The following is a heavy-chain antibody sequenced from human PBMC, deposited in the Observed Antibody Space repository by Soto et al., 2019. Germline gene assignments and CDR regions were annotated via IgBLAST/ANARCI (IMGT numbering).Heavy chain of an antibody. CDR3: ASEAGGSGSHGDV. CDR2: IWYDGSNK. CDR1: GFTFSSYG. Sequence: PGGSLRLSCAASGFTFSSYGMHWVRQAPGKGLEWVAVIWYDGSNKYYADSVKGRFTISRDNSKNTLYLQMNSLRAEDTAVYYCASEAGGSGSHGDVWGKGTTVTVSP. J-gene: IGHJ6*04. V-gene: IGHV3-33*01.